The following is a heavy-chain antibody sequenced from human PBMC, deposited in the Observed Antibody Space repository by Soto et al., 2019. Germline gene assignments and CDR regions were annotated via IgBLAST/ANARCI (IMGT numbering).Heavy chain of an antibody. Sequence: GGSLRLSCAASGFSFGDYAMHWVRQAPGKGLEWVSGISWKSASIGYADSVKGRFTISRDSSKNTVSLEMTSLRAEDTAVYYCAKGGRQWLVTSDFNYWGQGALVTVSS. CDR2: ISWKSASI. J-gene: IGHJ4*02. D-gene: IGHD6-19*01. CDR3: AKGGRQWLVTSDFNY. CDR1: GFSFGDYA. V-gene: IGHV3-9*01.